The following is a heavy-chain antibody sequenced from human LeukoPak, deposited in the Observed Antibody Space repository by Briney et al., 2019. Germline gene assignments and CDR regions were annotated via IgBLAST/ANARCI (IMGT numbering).Heavy chain of an antibody. Sequence: PSETLSLTCTVSGGSITSSNYYWGWIRQPPGKGLEWIGSISYSGSTNYNPSLKSRVIIYVDTSKNQFSLKLRSGTAADTAVYFCARPGGGWEPILFDSWGQGTLVTVSS. CDR3: ARPGGGWEPILFDS. V-gene: IGHV4-39*01. J-gene: IGHJ4*02. CDR2: ISYSGST. CDR1: GGSITSSNYY. D-gene: IGHD1-26*01.